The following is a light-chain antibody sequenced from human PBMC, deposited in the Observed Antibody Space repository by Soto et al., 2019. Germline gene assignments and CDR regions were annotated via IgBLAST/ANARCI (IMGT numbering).Light chain of an antibody. CDR1: RSDVGGYDY. CDR3: SSDVYSNAVT. V-gene: IGLV2-8*01. CDR2: EVN. Sequence: QSVLSQPPSASGSLGQSVTISCTGTRSDVGGYDYVSWYQQHPGKGPKVLIYEVNKRPSGVPDRFAGSKSGNTASRTVSGHQPEVVADKKSSSDVYSNAVTFG. J-gene: IGLJ2*01.